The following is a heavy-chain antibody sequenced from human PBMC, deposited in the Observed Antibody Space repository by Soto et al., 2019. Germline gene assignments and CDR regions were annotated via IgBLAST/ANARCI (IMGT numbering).Heavy chain of an antibody. CDR1: GGSISSYY. Sequence: SETLSLTCTVSGGSISSYYWSWIRQPPGKGLEWIGYIYYSGSTNYNPSLKSRVTISVDTSKNQFSLKLSSVTAADTAVYYCARGDYSSGWYYFDYWGQGTLVTVS. V-gene: IGHV4-59*01. CDR2: IYYSGST. CDR3: ARGDYSSGWYYFDY. J-gene: IGHJ4*02. D-gene: IGHD6-19*01.